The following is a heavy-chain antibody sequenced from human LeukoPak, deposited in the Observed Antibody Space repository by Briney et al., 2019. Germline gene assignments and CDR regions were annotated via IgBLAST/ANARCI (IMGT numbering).Heavy chain of an antibody. Sequence: SETLSLTCTVSGGSISRYYWSWIRQPPGKGLEWIGYISYSGSTDYNPSLKSRVTISVDTSKNQFSLKLNSVTATDTAVYYCARHSGSYYDNYDYWGQGTLVTVSS. CDR1: GGSISRYY. CDR3: ARHSGSYYDNYDY. J-gene: IGHJ4*02. D-gene: IGHD1-26*01. V-gene: IGHV4-59*08. CDR2: ISYSGST.